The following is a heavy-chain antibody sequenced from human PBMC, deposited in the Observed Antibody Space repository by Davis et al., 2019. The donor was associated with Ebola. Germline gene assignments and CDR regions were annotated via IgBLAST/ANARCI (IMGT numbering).Heavy chain of an antibody. Sequence: PSETLSLTCTVSGGSISSHYWTWIRQPPGEALEWIGYIDYSGNTNYNPSLKSRVTISLDTSKNQFSLNLTSVTTADTAVYYCARAYSTNWYHFDYWGPGTLVAVSS. CDR2: IDYSGNT. J-gene: IGHJ4*02. D-gene: IGHD6-13*01. CDR3: ARAYSTNWYHFDY. CDR1: GGSISSHY. V-gene: IGHV4-59*11.